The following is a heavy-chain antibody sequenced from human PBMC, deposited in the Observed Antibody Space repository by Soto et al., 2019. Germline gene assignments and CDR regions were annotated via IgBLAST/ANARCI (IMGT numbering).Heavy chain of an antibody. CDR2: IYYSGST. CDR1: GGSISSSSYY. D-gene: IGHD2-21*02. Sequence: PSETLSLTCTVSGGSISSSSYYWGWIRQPPGKGLEWIGSIYYSGSTYYNPSLKSRVTISVDTSKNQFSLKLSSVTAADTAVYYCARQSRHPQLATVTAHFDYWGQGTLVTVSS. CDR3: ARQSRHPQLATVTAHFDY. V-gene: IGHV4-39*01. J-gene: IGHJ4*02.